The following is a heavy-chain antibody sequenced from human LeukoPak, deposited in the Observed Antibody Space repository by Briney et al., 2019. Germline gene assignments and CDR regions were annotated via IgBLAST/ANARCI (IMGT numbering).Heavy chain of an antibody. CDR2: LYTDGTT. J-gene: IGHJ4*02. D-gene: IGHD1-20*01. CDR1: GFSVTTHY. Sequence: PVGSLRLSCVASGFSVTTHYMSWVRQAPGKGLEWVALLYTDGTTYYANSVEGRFSISRDDSKNTIYLQMNSLRAEDAAVYYCARGGAYYWNPRYWGQGTLVTVSS. V-gene: IGHV3-53*01. CDR3: ARGGAYYWNPRY.